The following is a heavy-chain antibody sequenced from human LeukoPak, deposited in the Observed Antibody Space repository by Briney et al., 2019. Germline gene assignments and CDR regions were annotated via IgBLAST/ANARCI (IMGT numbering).Heavy chain of an antibody. J-gene: IGHJ4*02. CDR1: GYTFTSYG. V-gene: IGHV1-18*01. D-gene: IGHD3-16*02. CDR3: ARDQRYDYVWGSYRYSTFDY. CDR2: ISDYNGNT. Sequence: ASVKVSCKASGYTFTSYGISWVRQAPGQGLEWMGWISDYNGNTNYAQKLQGRVTMTTDTSTSTAYMELRSLRSDDTAVYYCARDQRYDYVWGSYRYSTFDYWGQGTLVTVSS.